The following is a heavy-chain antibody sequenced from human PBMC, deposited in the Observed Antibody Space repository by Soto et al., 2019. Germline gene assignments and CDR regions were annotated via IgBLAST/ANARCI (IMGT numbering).Heavy chain of an antibody. CDR1: GFTFSSYA. CDR3: ARGRSSSWFDAFDI. Sequence: QVQLVESGGGVVQPGRSLRLSCAASGFTFSSYAMHWVRQAPGKGLEWVAVISYDGSNKYYADSVKGRFTISRDNSKNTLYLQMSSLRAEDTAVYYCARGRSSSWFDAFDIWGQGTMVTVSS. V-gene: IGHV3-30-3*01. D-gene: IGHD6-13*01. J-gene: IGHJ3*02. CDR2: ISYDGSNK.